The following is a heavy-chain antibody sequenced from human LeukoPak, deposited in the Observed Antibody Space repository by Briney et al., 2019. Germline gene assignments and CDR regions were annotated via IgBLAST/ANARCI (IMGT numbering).Heavy chain of an antibody. J-gene: IGHJ4*02. V-gene: IGHV3-9*01. D-gene: IGHD5-18*01. Sequence: PGGSLRLSCAASGFTFDDYAMHWVRQAPGKGLEWVSGISWNSGSIGYADSVKGRFTISRDNAKNSLYLQMNSLRAEDTALYYCTKGERYSYGIDYWGQGTLVTVSS. CDR3: TKGERYSYGIDY. CDR1: GFTFDDYA. CDR2: ISWNSGSI.